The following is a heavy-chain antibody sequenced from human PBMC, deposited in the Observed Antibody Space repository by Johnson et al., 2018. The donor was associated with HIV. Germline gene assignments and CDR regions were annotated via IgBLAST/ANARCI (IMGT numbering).Heavy chain of an antibody. CDR2: ISFDGNLK. Sequence: QVQLVESGGGVVQPGKSLTLSCVASGLSFSNFGIHWVRQAPGKGPEWVAVISFDGNLKKYADSVGGRFTLSRENAKNSLYLQMNSLRAGDTAVYYCTRVARGDSSGHDAFDIWGQGTMVTVSS. CDR1: GLSFSNFG. D-gene: IGHD3-22*01. V-gene: IGHV3-30*03. CDR3: TRVARGDSSGHDAFDI. J-gene: IGHJ3*02.